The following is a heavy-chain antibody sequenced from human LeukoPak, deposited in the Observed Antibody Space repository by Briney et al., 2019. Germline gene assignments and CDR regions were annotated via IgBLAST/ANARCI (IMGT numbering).Heavy chain of an antibody. Sequence: QPGGSLRLFCAASGFTFDDYAMHWVRQAPGKGLEWVSGISWNSGSIGYADSVKGRFTISRDNAKNSLYLQMNSLRAEDTALYYCAKDILTGYYYGMDVWGQGTTVTVS. V-gene: IGHV3-9*01. D-gene: IGHD1-14*01. J-gene: IGHJ6*02. CDR1: GFTFDDYA. CDR3: AKDILTGYYYGMDV. CDR2: ISWNSGSI.